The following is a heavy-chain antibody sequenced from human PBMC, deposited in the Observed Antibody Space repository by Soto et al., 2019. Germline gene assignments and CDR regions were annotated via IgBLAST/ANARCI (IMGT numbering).Heavy chain of an antibody. CDR2: MNPNSGNT. Sequence: ASVKVSCKASGYTFTSYDSNWVRQATGQGLEWMGWMNPNSGNTGYAQKFQGRVTMTRNTSISTAYMELSSLRSEDTAVYYCARGNYDSTDEAFDIWGQGTMVTVSS. J-gene: IGHJ3*02. CDR3: ARGNYDSTDEAFDI. D-gene: IGHD3-22*01. CDR1: GYTFTSYD. V-gene: IGHV1-8*01.